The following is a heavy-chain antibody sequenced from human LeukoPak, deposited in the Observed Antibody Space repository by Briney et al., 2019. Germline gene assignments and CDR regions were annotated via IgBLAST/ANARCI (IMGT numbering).Heavy chain of an antibody. CDR1: GFTFSDYY. Sequence: GGSLRLFCAASGFTFSDYYMSWIRQAPGKGLEWVSYISSSGSTIYYADSVKGRFTISRDNAKNSLYLQMNSLRAEDTAVYYCARRAVTKVYYYYMDVWGKGTTVTVSS. V-gene: IGHV3-11*01. D-gene: IGHD4-11*01. J-gene: IGHJ6*03. CDR3: ARRAVTKVYYYYMDV. CDR2: ISSSGSTI.